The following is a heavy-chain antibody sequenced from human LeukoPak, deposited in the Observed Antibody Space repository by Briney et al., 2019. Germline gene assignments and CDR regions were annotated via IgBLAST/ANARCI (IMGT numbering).Heavy chain of an antibody. CDR2: IYDSGST. Sequence: PSETLSLTCTVSGGSMSSYYWSWIRQPPGKGLEWIGYIYDSGSTNYSPSFKSRVTISADTSKKEFSLKLTSVTAADTAVYYCAGGRWLQLPHYWGQGTLVTVSS. CDR3: AGGRWLQLPHY. J-gene: IGHJ4*02. CDR1: GGSMSSYY. V-gene: IGHV4-59*01. D-gene: IGHD5-24*01.